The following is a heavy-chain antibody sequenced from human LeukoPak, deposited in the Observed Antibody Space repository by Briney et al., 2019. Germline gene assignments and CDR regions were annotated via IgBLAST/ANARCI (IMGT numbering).Heavy chain of an antibody. V-gene: IGHV3-73*01. J-gene: IGHJ3*02. D-gene: IGHD2-21*01. Sequence: GGSLRLSCAASGFTFSDSHIHWVRQASGKGLEWVGHIRNRADSYATAYAASVTDRFTISRDDLKNMAYLQMNSLKTEDTAVYYCARALVAPNAFDIWGQGTMVTVSS. CDR1: GFTFSDSH. CDR3: ARALVAPNAFDI. CDR2: IRNRADSYAT.